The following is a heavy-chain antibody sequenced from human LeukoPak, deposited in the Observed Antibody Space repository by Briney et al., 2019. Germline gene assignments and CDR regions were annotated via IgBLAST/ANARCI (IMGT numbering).Heavy chain of an antibody. CDR2: ISGSGST. CDR3: ATEIYDVNVDY. J-gene: IGHJ4*02. CDR1: GFTFSSYA. D-gene: IGHD3-3*01. V-gene: IGHV3-23*01. Sequence: GGSLRLSCAASGFTFSSYAMNWVRQAPGKGLEWVSAISGSGSTYYADSVKGRFTISRDNSKNTLYLQMNSLRAEDTAVYYCATEIYDVNVDYWGQGTLVTVSS.